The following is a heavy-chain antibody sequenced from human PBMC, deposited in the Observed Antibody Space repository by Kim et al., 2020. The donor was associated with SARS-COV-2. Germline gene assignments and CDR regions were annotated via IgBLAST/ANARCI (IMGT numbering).Heavy chain of an antibody. J-gene: IGHJ4*02. Sequence: GGSLRLSCAVSGFTFSNFATGWVRQAPGKGLEWVSVISDSGSNTYYADSVKGRFTISRDNSKSTLWLQMNSLRADDTAVYYCAKDGSSGWFQRYFDYWGQGALVTVSS. CDR1: GFTFSNFA. V-gene: IGHV3-23*01. CDR2: ISDSGSNT. D-gene: IGHD6-13*01. CDR3: AKDGSSGWFQRYFDY.